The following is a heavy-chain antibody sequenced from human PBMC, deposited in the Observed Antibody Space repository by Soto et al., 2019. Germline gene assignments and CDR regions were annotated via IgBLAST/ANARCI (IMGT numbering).Heavy chain of an antibody. CDR3: ARGSKDCSSTSCLKKRFDY. CDR1: GGSISSSDYY. J-gene: IGHJ4*02. D-gene: IGHD2-2*01. Sequence: SETLSLTCTVSGGSISSSDYYWGWIRQPPGKGLEWIGSIYYSGSTFYNPSLKSRVTISVDTSKNQFSLKLSSVTAADTAVYYCARGSKDCSSTSCLKKRFDYWGQGTLVTVSS. V-gene: IGHV4-39*01. CDR2: IYYSGST.